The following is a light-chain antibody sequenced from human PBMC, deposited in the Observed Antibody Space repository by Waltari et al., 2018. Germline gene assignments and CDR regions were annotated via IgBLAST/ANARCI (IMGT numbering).Light chain of an antibody. Sequence: EIVLTQSPGTLSLSPGERATLPCRASQSVGKSLAWYQHKPGQAPRLLIYDASSRATGIPDRFSGSGSGTDFSLTISRLEPEDFSVYYCQHYVTLPATFGQGTKVEV. J-gene: IGKJ1*01. CDR3: QHYVTLPAT. CDR2: DAS. CDR1: QSVGKS. V-gene: IGKV3-20*01.